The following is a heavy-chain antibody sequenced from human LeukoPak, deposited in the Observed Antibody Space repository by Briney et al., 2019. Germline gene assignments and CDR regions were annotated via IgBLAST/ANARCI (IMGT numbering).Heavy chain of an antibody. J-gene: IGHJ4*02. CDR3: AKTHSPYCGGDCPFDY. CDR1: GGTFSSYT. V-gene: IGHV1-69*02. CDR2: IIPILGIA. D-gene: IGHD2-21*02. Sequence: GASVKVSCKASGGTFSSYTISWVRQAPGQGLEWMGRIIPILGIANYAQKFQGRVTITADKSTSTAYMGLSSLRSEDTAVYYCAKTHSPYCGGDCPFDYWGQGTLVTVSS.